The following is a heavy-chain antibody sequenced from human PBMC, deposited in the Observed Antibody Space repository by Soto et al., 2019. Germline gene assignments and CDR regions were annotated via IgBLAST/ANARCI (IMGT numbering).Heavy chain of an antibody. Sequence: ASVKVSCKASGYTFTSYGISWVRQAPGQGLEWMGWISAYNGNTNYAQKLQGRVTMTTDTSTSTAYMELRSLRSDDTAVYYCARDRAPGTTYLHYYYGMDVWGQGTTVTSP. CDR2: ISAYNGNT. D-gene: IGHD1-7*01. J-gene: IGHJ6*02. V-gene: IGHV1-18*01. CDR1: GYTFTSYG. CDR3: ARDRAPGTTYLHYYYGMDV.